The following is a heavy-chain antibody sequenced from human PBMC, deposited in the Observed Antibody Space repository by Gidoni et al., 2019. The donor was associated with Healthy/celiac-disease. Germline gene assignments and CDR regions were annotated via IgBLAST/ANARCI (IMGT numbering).Heavy chain of an antibody. V-gene: IGHV3-15*01. CDR1: GFTFSNAW. D-gene: IGHD6-19*01. J-gene: IGHJ4*02. CDR3: TTGYSSGSGPYDY. Sequence: EVQLVESGGGLVKPGGSLRLSCAASGFTFSNAWMSWVRQAPGKGLEWVGRIKSKTDGGTTDYAAPVKGRFTISRDDSKNTLYLQMNSLKTEDTAVYYCTTGYSSGSGPYDYWGQGTLVTVSS. CDR2: IKSKTDGGTT.